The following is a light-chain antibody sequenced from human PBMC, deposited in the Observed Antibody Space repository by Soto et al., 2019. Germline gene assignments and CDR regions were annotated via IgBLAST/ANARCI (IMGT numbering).Light chain of an antibody. Sequence: EIVMTQSPATLSVSPGERATLSCRASQSVSSNLAWYQQKPGQAPRILIYGASTRASGIPARFSGGGSGTEFSLTISSLQSEDFAVYYCQQYNNRLLTFGGGAKVEIK. V-gene: IGKV3-15*01. CDR3: QQYNNRLLT. J-gene: IGKJ4*01. CDR1: QSVSSN. CDR2: GAS.